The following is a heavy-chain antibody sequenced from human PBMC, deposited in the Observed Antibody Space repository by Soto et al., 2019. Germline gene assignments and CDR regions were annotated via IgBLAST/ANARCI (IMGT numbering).Heavy chain of an antibody. J-gene: IGHJ6*02. V-gene: IGHV3-30*18. CDR3: AKEYSSGWYEYYYYYGMDV. Sequence: GGSLRLSCAASGFTFSSYGMHWVRQAPGKGLEWVAVISYDGSNKYCADSVKGRFTISRDNSKNTLYLQMNSLRAEDTAVYYCAKEYSSGWYEYYYYYGMDVWGQGTTVTVSS. CDR1: GFTFSSYG. CDR2: ISYDGSNK. D-gene: IGHD6-19*01.